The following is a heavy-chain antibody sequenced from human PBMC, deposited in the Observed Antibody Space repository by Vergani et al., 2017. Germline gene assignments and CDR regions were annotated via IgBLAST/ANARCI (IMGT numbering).Heavy chain of an antibody. CDR2: IIPILGTA. CDR1: GGTFSSYA. D-gene: IGHD3-22*01. CDR3: ARETYDSSGYYEGWFDP. V-gene: IGHV1-69*11. J-gene: IGHJ5*02. Sequence: QVQLVQSGAEVKKPGSSVKVSCKASGGTFSSYAISWVRQAPGQGLEWMGRIIPILGTANYAQKFQGRVTITADESTSTAYMVLSSLRSEDTAVYYCARETYDSSGYYEGWFDPWGQGTLVTVSS.